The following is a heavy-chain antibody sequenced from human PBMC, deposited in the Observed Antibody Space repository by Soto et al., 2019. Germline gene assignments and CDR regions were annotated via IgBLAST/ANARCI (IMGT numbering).Heavy chain of an antibody. Sequence: EHLVESGGGVVQAGTSLRLSCAASGFRFNNYGMHWVRQAPGKGLEWVAFVSSDGNNKYYADSVKGRFTISRDNSKSTMFLQVDSLRVDDTAIYYCAKDRVIQLLPIWPDPWGQGTLVTVSS. CDR1: GFRFNNYG. J-gene: IGHJ5*02. CDR2: VSSDGNNK. D-gene: IGHD2-2*01. CDR3: AKDRVIQLLPIWPDP. V-gene: IGHV3-30*18.